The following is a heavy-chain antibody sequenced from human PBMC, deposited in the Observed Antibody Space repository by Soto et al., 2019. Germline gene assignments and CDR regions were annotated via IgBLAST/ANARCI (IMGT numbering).Heavy chain of an antibody. CDR3: IQSRCGGDCLQSYASYYYYGMDV. D-gene: IGHD2-21*02. Sequence: QITLKESGPTLVKPTQTLTLTCTFSAFSLSTGGVGVGWIRQPPGKALEWLALIYWDDDKRYSPSLRSRLTSTKETSNNQVVLTMTNMDPLDTATYYCIQSRCGGDCLQSYASYYYYGMDVWGQGTTVTVSS. V-gene: IGHV2-5*02. CDR1: AFSLSTGGVG. J-gene: IGHJ6*02. CDR2: IYWDDDK.